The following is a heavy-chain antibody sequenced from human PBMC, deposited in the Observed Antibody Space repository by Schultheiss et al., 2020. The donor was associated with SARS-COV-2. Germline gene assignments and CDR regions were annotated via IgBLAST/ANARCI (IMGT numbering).Heavy chain of an antibody. Sequence: SETLSLTCTVSGGSISSSSYYWGWIRQPPGKGLEWIGYIYYSGSTNYNPSLKRRVTISLDTSKNQFSLKLSSVTAADTAVYYCARVRVVATSADAFDIWGQGTMVTVSS. CDR1: GGSISSSSYY. CDR3: ARVRVVATSADAFDI. V-gene: IGHV4-61*05. D-gene: IGHD5-12*01. J-gene: IGHJ3*02. CDR2: IYYSGST.